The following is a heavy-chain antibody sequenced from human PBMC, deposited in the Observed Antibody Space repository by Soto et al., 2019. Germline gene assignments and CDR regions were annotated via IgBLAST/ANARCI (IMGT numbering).Heavy chain of an antibody. CDR3: ARDPSPPIPPIIVVIKGILDP. CDR1: GYSFTTYA. Sequence: ASVKVSCKASGYSFTTYAIHWVRQAPGQRLEWMGWINAGNGNTKYSQKFQGRVTITRDTSANTAYMELSSLISEDTAVYYCARDPSPPIPPIIVVIKGILDPWGKGTLVTVSS. J-gene: IGHJ5*02. V-gene: IGHV1-3*01. D-gene: IGHD3-22*01. CDR2: INAGNGNT.